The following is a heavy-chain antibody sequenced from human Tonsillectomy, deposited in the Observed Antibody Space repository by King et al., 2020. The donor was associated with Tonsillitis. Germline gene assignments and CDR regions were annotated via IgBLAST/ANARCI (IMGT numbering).Heavy chain of an antibody. V-gene: IGHV4-38-2*02. J-gene: IGHJ1*01. D-gene: IGHD6-19*01. CDR3: ARVLEVAGTKYFQH. CDR2: IYHSGST. Sequence: VPLQESGPGLVKPSETLSLTCTVSGYSISSAYYWGWIRQPPGKGLEWIGSIYHSGSTYYDPSLKSRVTISLDTSKNLFSLRLNSVTAADTAVYYCARVLEVAGTKYFQHWGQGTLVIVSS. CDR1: GYSISSAYY.